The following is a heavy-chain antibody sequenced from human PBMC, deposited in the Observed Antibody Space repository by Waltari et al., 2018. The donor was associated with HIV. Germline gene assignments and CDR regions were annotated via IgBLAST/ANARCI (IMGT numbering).Heavy chain of an antibody. D-gene: IGHD6-6*01. CDR2: FWSDGAEI. V-gene: IGHV3-33*01. CDR3: ARGYSSSRWIPLYH. CDR1: GFTCSNFA. Sequence: QVQLVESGGGVVQPGTSLTLSCAVSGFTCSNFAIHWVRQSTGKGLEWFAVFWSDGAEISYADSVKGRFTVSKDSYQKTLYLHLTSLRAEDTALYYCARGYSSSRWIPLYHWGRGTLVTVSS. J-gene: IGHJ4*02.